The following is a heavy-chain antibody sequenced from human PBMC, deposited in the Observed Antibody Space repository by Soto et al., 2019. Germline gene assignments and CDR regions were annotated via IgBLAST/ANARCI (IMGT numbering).Heavy chain of an antibody. Sequence: SETLSLTCTVSGGSVSSGSYYWSWIRQPPGKGLEWIGYIYYSGSTNYNPSLKSRVTISVDTSKNQFSLKLSSVTAADTAVYYCARTSRYDFWSGYYAFDIWGQGTMVTFSS. CDR2: IYYSGST. J-gene: IGHJ3*02. CDR3: ARTSRYDFWSGYYAFDI. CDR1: GGSVSSGSYY. D-gene: IGHD3-3*01. V-gene: IGHV4-61*01.